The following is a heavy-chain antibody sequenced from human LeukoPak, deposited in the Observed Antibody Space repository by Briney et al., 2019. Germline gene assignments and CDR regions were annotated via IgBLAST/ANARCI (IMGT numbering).Heavy chain of an antibody. Sequence: GGPLRLSCAASGYTFTTYWIHWVRQSPGKGLVWVPLINSDGCNTGYADSVKGRFTISRDNAKNMVYLQMNSLRAQDTAVYYCIRDSSSSFDYWGQGTLVTVSS. J-gene: IGHJ4*02. V-gene: IGHV3-74*01. D-gene: IGHD6-13*01. CDR3: IRDSSSSFDY. CDR1: GYTFTTYW. CDR2: INSDGCNT.